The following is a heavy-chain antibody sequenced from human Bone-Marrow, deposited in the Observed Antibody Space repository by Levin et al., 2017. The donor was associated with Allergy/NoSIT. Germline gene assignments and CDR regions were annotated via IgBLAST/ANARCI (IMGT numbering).Heavy chain of an antibody. D-gene: IGHD3-10*01. J-gene: IGHJ4*02. Sequence: GESLKISCAVSGLTVSRTYMTWIRQAPGKGLEWLSVIYSLGNTYYADSVKGRFTISRDSSKDTLYLHMTSLRVEDTAVYYCAAGSNTEGSDYWGQGTLVTVSS. CDR1: GLTVSRTY. CDR3: AAGSNTEGSDY. V-gene: IGHV3-53*01. CDR2: IYSLGNT.